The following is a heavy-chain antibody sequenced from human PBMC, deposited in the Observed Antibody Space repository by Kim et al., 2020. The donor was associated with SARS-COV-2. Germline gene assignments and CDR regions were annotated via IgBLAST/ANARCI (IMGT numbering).Heavy chain of an antibody. Sequence: ASVKVSCKASGYTFTSYGISWVRQAPGQGLEWMGWISAYNGNTNYAQKLQGRVTMTTDTSTSTAYMELRSLRSDDTAVYYCARKRVTGTILDWFDPWGQGTLFTVSS. J-gene: IGHJ5*02. V-gene: IGHV1-18*01. CDR1: GYTFTSYG. CDR2: ISAYNGNT. D-gene: IGHD1-1*01. CDR3: ARKRVTGTILDWFDP.